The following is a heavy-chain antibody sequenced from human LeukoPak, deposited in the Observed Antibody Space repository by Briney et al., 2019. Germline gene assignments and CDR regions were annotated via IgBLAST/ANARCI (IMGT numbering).Heavy chain of an antibody. J-gene: IGHJ6*02. Sequence: SETLSLTCAVYGLSFSGYYWSWIRQPPGKGLEWIGEINHSGSTNYNPSLKSRVTISVDTSKNQFSLRLSSVTAADTAVYYCARLYGDYVYGMDVWGQGTTVTVSS. V-gene: IGHV4-34*01. D-gene: IGHD4-17*01. CDR2: INHSGST. CDR3: ARLYGDYVYGMDV. CDR1: GLSFSGYY.